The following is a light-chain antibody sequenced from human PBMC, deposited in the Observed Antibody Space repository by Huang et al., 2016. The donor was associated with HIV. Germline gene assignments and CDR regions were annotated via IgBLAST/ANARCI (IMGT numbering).Light chain of an antibody. J-gene: IGKJ5*01. CDR2: LGS. CDR1: QSLLHSNGYNY. CDR3: MQALETPIT. Sequence: IVMTQSPLSLPVTPGEPSSISCTASQSLLHSNGYNYLDWYLQKPGQSPQLLISLGSNRASGVPDRFSGSGSGTDFTLKISRVEAEDVGVYYCMQALETPITFGQGTRLEIK. V-gene: IGKV2-28*01.